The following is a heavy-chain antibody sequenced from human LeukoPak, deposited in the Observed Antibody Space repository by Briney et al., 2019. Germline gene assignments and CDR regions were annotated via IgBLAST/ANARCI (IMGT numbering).Heavy chain of an antibody. CDR1: GGSISSSSYY. CDR2: IGAGGTFT. J-gene: IGHJ4*02. V-gene: IGHV3-23*01. CDR3: AKDLDYTTYGYYFDC. D-gene: IGHD4-11*01. Sequence: WETLSLTCNVSGGSISSSSYYWGWVRQAPGKGLEWVSGIGAGGTFTYYADSVKGRFTISRDNSRNTLYLQMNSLRADDTAVYYCAKDLDYTTYGYYFDCWGQGTLVTVSS.